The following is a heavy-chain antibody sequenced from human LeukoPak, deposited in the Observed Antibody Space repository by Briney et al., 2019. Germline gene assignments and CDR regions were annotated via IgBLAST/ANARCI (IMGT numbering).Heavy chain of an antibody. CDR3: ARDLALYSSSSGPLDY. CDR1: GYTFTSYA. D-gene: IGHD6-6*01. Sequence: GASVKVSCKASGYTFTSYAMHWVRQAPGQRLEWMGWINAGNGNTKYSQKFQGRVTMTRDTSTSTVYMELSSLRSEDTAVYYCARDLALYSSSSGPLDYWGQGTLVTVSS. CDR2: INAGNGNT. J-gene: IGHJ4*02. V-gene: IGHV1-3*01.